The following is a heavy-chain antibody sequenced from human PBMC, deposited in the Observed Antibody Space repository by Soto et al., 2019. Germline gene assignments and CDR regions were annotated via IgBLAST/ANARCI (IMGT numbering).Heavy chain of an antibody. Sequence: QVQLQESGPGLVKPSETLSLTCTVSGASISSGDYYWSWIRQPPGKGLEWIGYIYYSGSTYYNPSLKSRVTLSVDTSKNHFSLKLSSVTAGDTAVYFCARVPAGREEDHWGQGTLATVSS. CDR1: GASISSGDYY. J-gene: IGHJ4*02. D-gene: IGHD2-2*01. V-gene: IGHV4-30-4*01. CDR2: IYYSGST. CDR3: ARVPAGREEDH.